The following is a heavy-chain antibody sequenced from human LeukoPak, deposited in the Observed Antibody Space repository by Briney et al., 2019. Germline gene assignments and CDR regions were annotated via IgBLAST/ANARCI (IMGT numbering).Heavy chain of an antibody. Sequence: GESLKISCKGSGYSFTSYWIGWVRQMPGKGLEWMGIIYPGDSDTRYSPSFQGQVTISADKSISTAYLQWSSLKASDTAMYYCARRSCISTSCYYDSAFDIWGQGTMVTVSS. D-gene: IGHD2-2*01. CDR2: IYPGDSDT. J-gene: IGHJ3*02. CDR3: ARRSCISTSCYYDSAFDI. CDR1: GYSFTSYW. V-gene: IGHV5-51*01.